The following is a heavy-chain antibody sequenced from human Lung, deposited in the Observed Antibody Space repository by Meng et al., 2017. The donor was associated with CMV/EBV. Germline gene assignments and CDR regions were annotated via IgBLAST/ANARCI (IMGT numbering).Heavy chain of an antibody. CDR1: GASITNHNW. CDR3: LRRSGGSV. V-gene: IGHV4-4*02. Sequence: DAGPAPVTPSETLSLTCAVAGASITNHNWWAWVRQPPGKGLEWIGEIPHRGSSAYNPSLKSRVSMSIDKSKNQFSLKLTSVTAADTAVYHCLRRSGGSVWGQGTLVTVSS. CDR2: IPHRGSS. D-gene: IGHD3-10*01. J-gene: IGHJ1*01.